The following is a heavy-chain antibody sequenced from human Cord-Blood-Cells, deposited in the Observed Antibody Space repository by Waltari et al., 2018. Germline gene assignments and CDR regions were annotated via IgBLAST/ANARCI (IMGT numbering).Heavy chain of an antibody. CDR2: IYYSGST. J-gene: IGHJ4*02. Sequence: QLQLQESGPGLVKPSETLSLTCTVSGCSISSSSYYWGWLRQPPGKGLDGIGSIYYSGSTYYNPSLKSRVTISVDTSKNQFSLKLSSVTAADTAVYYCARGQYYDFWSGYYIFDYWGQGTLVTVSS. CDR3: ARGQYYDFWSGYYIFDY. CDR1: GCSISSSSYY. V-gene: IGHV4-39*01. D-gene: IGHD3-3*01.